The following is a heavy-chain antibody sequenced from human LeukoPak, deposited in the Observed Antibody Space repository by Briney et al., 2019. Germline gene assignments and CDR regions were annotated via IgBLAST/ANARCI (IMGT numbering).Heavy chain of an antibody. J-gene: IGHJ4*02. CDR2: INHSGST. Sequence: SETLSLTCTVSGGSISSTNYYWAWIRQPPGKGLEWIGEINHSGSTNYNPSLKSRVTISVDTSKNQFSLKLSSVTAADTAVYYCARLGGWDPDYWGQGTLVTVSS. CDR1: GGSISSTNYY. D-gene: IGHD1-26*01. V-gene: IGHV4-39*07. CDR3: ARLGGWDPDY.